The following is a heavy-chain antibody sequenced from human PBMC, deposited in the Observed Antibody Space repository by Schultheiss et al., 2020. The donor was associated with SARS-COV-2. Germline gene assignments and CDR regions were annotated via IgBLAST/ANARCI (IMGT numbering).Heavy chain of an antibody. Sequence: GGSLRLSCKGSGYSFTNYWIGWVRQMPGKGLEWMGIIYPGDSDTRFSPSFQGQVTISADKSISTAYLQWSSLKASDTAMYYCARRRYCSGGSCYSAPEDAFDIWGQGTMVTVSS. CDR3: ARRRYCSGGSCYSAPEDAFDI. V-gene: IGHV5-51*01. D-gene: IGHD2-15*01. J-gene: IGHJ3*02. CDR2: IYPGDSDT. CDR1: GYSFTNYW.